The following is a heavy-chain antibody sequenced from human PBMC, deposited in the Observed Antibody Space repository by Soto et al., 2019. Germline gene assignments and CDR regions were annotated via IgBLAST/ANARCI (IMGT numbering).Heavy chain of an antibody. CDR3: ARGGVVVAAKSKYYYYYGMDV. CDR1: GGSISSGDYY. Sequence: PSETLSLTSTVSGGSISSGDYYWSWIRQPPGKGLEWIGYIYYSGSTYYNPSLKSRVTISVDTSKNQFSLKLSSVTAADTAVYYCARGGVVVAAKSKYYYYYGMDVWGKGTTVTVS. CDR2: IYYSGST. D-gene: IGHD2-15*01. J-gene: IGHJ6*04. V-gene: IGHV4-30-4*01.